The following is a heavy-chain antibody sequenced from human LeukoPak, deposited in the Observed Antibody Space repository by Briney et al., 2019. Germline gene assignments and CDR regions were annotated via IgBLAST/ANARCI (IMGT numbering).Heavy chain of an antibody. D-gene: IGHD5-18*01. CDR1: GFTFSSYA. CDR2: ISGSGSST. J-gene: IGHJ4*02. V-gene: IGHV3-23*01. CDR3: AKDLAYSYGPKYFDY. Sequence: GGSLRLSCAASGFTFSSYAMSWVRQAPGKGLEWVSAISGSGSSTYYADSVKGRFTISRDNSKNTLYLQMNSLRAEDTAVYYCAKDLAYSYGPKYFDYWGQGTLVTVSS.